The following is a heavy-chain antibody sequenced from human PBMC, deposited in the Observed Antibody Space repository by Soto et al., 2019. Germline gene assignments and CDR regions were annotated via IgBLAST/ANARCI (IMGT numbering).Heavy chain of an antibody. CDR1: GFTFSSYR. V-gene: IGHV3-7*03. CDR2: IKKDGSEK. CDR3: ARESRVVVAATLYYYYYGMDV. J-gene: IGHJ6*02. D-gene: IGHD2-15*01. Sequence: GGSLRLSCAASGFTFSSYRMNWVRQAPGKGLEWVANIKKDGSEKYYVDSVKGRFTISRDNAKNSPYLQMNSLRAEDTAVYYCARESRVVVAATLYYYYYGMDVWGQGTTVTVSS.